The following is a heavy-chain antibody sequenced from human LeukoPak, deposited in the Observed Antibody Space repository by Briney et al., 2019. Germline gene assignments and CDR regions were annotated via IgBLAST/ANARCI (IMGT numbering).Heavy chain of an antibody. J-gene: IGHJ4*02. D-gene: IGHD2-15*01. V-gene: IGHV1-46*01. CDR3: ARDGGVAATPLDY. CDR1: GDTFSSYY. Sequence: ASVKVSCKASGDTFSSYYMHWVRQAPGQGLEWMGIINPSGGSISYAQKFQGRVTMTTDTSTSTAYMELRSLRSDDTAVYYCARDGGVAATPLDYWGQGTLVTVSS. CDR2: INPSGGSI.